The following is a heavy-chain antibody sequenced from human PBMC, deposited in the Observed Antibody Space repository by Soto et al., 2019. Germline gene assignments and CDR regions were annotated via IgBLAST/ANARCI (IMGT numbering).Heavy chain of an antibody. J-gene: IGHJ4*02. CDR2: ISSSGSTI. CDR3: ARTLVPAPHIGYFDY. D-gene: IGHD6-6*01. V-gene: IGHV3-11*01. CDR1: GFTFSDYY. Sequence: PGGSLRLSCAASGFTFSDYYMSWIRQAPGKGLEWVSYISSSGSTIYYADSVKGRFTISRDSAKNSLYLQMNSLRAEDTAVYYCARTLVPAPHIGYFDYWGQGTLVTVSS.